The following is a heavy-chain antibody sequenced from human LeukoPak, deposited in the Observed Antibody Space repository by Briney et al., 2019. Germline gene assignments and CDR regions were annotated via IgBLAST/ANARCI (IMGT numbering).Heavy chain of an antibody. CDR1: GGSFSGYY. CDR3: AGGVGNILTGYSLDY. V-gene: IGHV4-34*01. D-gene: IGHD3-9*01. CDR2: INHSGST. Sequence: SETLSLTCAVYGGSFSGYYWSWIRQPPGKGLEWIGEINHSGSTNYNPSLKSRVTISVDTSKNQFSLKLSSVTAADTAVYYCAGGVGNILTGYSLDYWGQGTLVTVSS. J-gene: IGHJ4*02.